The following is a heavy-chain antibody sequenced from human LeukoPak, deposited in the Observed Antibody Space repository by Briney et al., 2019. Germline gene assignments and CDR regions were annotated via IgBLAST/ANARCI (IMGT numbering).Heavy chain of an antibody. Sequence: RGESLKISCKASGYSFTSYWISWVRQMPGEGLEWMGRIDPSDSYTNYNPSLKSRVTISVDTSKNQFSLKLSSVTAADTAVYYCARGRNRGRITMVRGVIIGFDYWGQGTLVTVSS. V-gene: IGHV5-10-1*01. D-gene: IGHD3-10*01. J-gene: IGHJ4*02. CDR3: ARGRNRGRITMVRGVIIGFDY. CDR2: IDPSDSYT. CDR1: GYSFTSYW.